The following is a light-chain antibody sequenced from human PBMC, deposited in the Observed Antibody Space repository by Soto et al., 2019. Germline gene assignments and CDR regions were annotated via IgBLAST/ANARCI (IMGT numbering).Light chain of an antibody. CDR2: RAS. J-gene: IGKJ1*01. V-gene: IGKV1-5*03. CDR1: QSIDTA. Sequence: DIQMTQSPSTLSASVGDRVTITCRASQSIDTALAWYQQKPGKAPNLLIYRASNLESGVPSRFSGSGSGTEFTLAISSLQPDDFATYYCQQYNSYSPTFGQGTKVEVK. CDR3: QQYNSYSPT.